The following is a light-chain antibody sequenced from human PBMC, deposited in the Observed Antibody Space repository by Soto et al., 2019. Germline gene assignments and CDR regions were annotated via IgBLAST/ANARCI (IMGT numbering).Light chain of an antibody. CDR3: QHYNVYYMYT. CDR2: DAS. CDR1: QNINNW. Sequence: DIQMTQSPSTLSASVGDRVTITCRASQNINNWLAWFQQKPGEAPKLLIYDASTLESGVPSRFSASGSGTEFTLTISRLQPDDYATYSCQHYNVYYMYTFGPGTKVDIK. V-gene: IGKV1-5*01. J-gene: IGKJ2*01.